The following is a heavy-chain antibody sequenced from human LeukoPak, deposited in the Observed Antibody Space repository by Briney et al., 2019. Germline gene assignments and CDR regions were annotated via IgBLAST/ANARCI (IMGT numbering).Heavy chain of an antibody. CDR2: FDPEDGET. J-gene: IGHJ1*01. D-gene: IGHD3-10*01. CDR3: ATASWYYGSGSYLYFQH. CDR1: GYTLTELS. V-gene: IGHV1-24*01. Sequence: ASVKVSCKVSGYTLTELSMHLVRQAPGKGLEWLGGFDPEDGETIYAQKFQGRVTMTEDPSTDTAYMELSSLRSEDTAVYYCATASWYYGSGSYLYFQHWGRGTMVSVCS.